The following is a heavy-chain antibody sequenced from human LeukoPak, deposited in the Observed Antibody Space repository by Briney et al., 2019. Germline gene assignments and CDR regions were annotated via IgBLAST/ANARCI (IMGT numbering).Heavy chain of an antibody. CDR3: ARGRKYTSGYRVTELGSGYSDY. Sequence: PSETLSLTCTVSGYSISSGYYWGWIRQPPGNGLEWIRSIYHSGSTYSNPSLKSRVTISVDTSKNQSSLKLSSVTAADTAVYYCARGRKYTSGYRVTELGSGYSDYWGQGTLVTVSS. CDR2: IYHSGST. J-gene: IGHJ4*02. V-gene: IGHV4-38-2*02. CDR1: GYSISSGYY. D-gene: IGHD5-18*01.